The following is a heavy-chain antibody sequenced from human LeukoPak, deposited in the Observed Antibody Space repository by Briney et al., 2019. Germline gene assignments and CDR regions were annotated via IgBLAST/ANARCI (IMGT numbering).Heavy chain of an antibody. CDR2: IYYSGST. CDR3: ARRGYTYYYNSGSYYKGQFDY. CDR1: GGSISSSSYY. D-gene: IGHD3-10*01. J-gene: IGHJ4*02. Sequence: SETLSLTCTVSGGSISSSSYYWGWIRQPPGKGLEWIGSIYYSGSTTYNPSLKSRVTISVDTSKNQFSLKLTSVTAADTAVYYCARRGYTYYYNSGSYYKGQFDYWGQGTLVTVSS. V-gene: IGHV4-39*07.